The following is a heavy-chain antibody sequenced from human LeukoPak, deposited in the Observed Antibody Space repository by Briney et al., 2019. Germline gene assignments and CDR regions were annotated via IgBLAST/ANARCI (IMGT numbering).Heavy chain of an antibody. Sequence: GGSLRLSCAASGFTFSSYWMHWVRQAPGKGLVWVSRINTDGSSTSYADSVKGRFTISRDNAKNTLYLQMNSLRADDTAVYYCARDSGEYGGQNWFDPWGQGTLVTVSS. CDR1: GFTFSSYW. J-gene: IGHJ5*02. CDR2: INTDGSST. D-gene: IGHD4-23*01. CDR3: ARDSGEYGGQNWFDP. V-gene: IGHV3-74*01.